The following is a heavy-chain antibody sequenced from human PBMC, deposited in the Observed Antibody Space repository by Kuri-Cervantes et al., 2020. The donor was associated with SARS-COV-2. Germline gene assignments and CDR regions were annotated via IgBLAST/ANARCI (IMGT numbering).Heavy chain of an antibody. CDR3: ARSRHNDILTGYLDDYNGMDV. CDR1: GGSFSGYY. V-gene: IGHV4-34*01. D-gene: IGHD3-9*01. CDR2: INHSGST. Sequence: SQTLSLTCAVYGGSFSGYYWSLIRQPPGRGLDWIGEINHSGSTNYNPSLKSRITISVDTSKNQFSLKLSSVTAADTAVYYCARSRHNDILTGYLDDYNGMDVWGQGTAVTVSS. J-gene: IGHJ6*02.